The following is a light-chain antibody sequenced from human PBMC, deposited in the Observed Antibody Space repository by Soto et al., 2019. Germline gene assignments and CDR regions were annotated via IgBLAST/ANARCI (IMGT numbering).Light chain of an antibody. J-gene: IGKJ4*01. CDR1: QSVSSNY. CDR3: LQYGSSPLT. V-gene: IGKV3-20*01. CDR2: GAS. Sequence: EIVLPQSPGTLSLSPGERATLSCRASQSVSSNYLAWYQQKPGQAPRLLIYGASSRATGIPDRFSGSGSGTDFALTISRLEPEDFAVYHCLQYGSSPLTFGGGTKVEIK.